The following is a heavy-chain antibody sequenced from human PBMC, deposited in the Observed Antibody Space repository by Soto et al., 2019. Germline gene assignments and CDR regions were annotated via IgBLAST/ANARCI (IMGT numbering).Heavy chain of an antibody. V-gene: IGHV1-69*01. J-gene: IGHJ6*02. D-gene: IGHD3-22*01. CDR3: PRPLRDRNYYYGMAV. CDR2: TIPMYGTP. CDR1: GGTFSKYA. Sequence: QVQLVQSGAEMQQPGASVRVSCKASGGTFSKYAFSWVRQAPGQGLEWLGGTIPMYGTPNYAQKFQGRVAISADESTAPVYMELSSLRSEDTAVYFCPRPLRDRNYYYGMAVWCQGTTVNVSS.